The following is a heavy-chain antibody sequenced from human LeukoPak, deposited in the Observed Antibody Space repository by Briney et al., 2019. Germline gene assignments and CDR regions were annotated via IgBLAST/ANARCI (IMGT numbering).Heavy chain of an antibody. J-gene: IGHJ5*02. CDR2: ISSSSSYI. Sequence: GGSLRLSCAASGFTFSSYSMNWVRQAPGKGLEWVSSISSSSSYIYYADSVKGRFTISRDNAKNSLYLQMNSLRAEDTAVYYCARDLGLRGVTNWFDPWGQGTLVTVSS. D-gene: IGHD3-10*01. CDR1: GFTFSSYS. CDR3: ARDLGLRGVTNWFDP. V-gene: IGHV3-21*04.